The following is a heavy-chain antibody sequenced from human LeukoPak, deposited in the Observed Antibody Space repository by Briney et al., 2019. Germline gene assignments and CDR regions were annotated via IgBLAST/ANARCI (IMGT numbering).Heavy chain of an antibody. D-gene: IGHD6-19*01. CDR1: GGSISSYY. J-gene: IGHJ4*02. CDR3: ASAVAGTPYLDY. Sequence: SETLSLTCTVSGGSISSYYWSWIRQPPGKGLEWIGYIYYSGSTNYNPSLKSRVTISVDTSKNQFSLKLSSVTAADTAVYYCASAVAGTPYLDYWGQGTLVTVSS. V-gene: IGHV4-59*01. CDR2: IYYSGST.